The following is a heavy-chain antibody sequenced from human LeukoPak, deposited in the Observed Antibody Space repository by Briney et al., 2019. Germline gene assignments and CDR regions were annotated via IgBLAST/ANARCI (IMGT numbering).Heavy chain of an antibody. Sequence: GGSLRLSCAASGFTVSSNYMSWVRQAPGKGLEWVSVIYSGGSTYYADSVKGRFTISRDNSKNTLYLQMNSLRAEDTAVYYCAKDIQGSSWYYFDYWGQGTLVTVSS. V-gene: IGHV3-66*01. CDR3: AKDIQGSSWYYFDY. J-gene: IGHJ4*02. CDR2: IYSGGST. CDR1: GFTVSSNY. D-gene: IGHD6-13*01.